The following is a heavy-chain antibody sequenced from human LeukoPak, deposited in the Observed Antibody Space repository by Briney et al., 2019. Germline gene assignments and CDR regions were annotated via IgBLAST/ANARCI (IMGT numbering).Heavy chain of an antibody. CDR1: GFTFSSYG. J-gene: IGHJ6*02. D-gene: IGHD3-3*01. CDR2: ISYDGSNK. V-gene: IGHV3-30*18. Sequence: GGSLRLSCAASGFTFSSYGMHWVRQAPGKGLEWVAVISYDGSNKYYADSVKGRFTISRDNSKNTLYLQMNSLRAEDTAVYYCAKDPGGSGYSWYGMDVWGQGTTVTVS. CDR3: AKDPGGSGYSWYGMDV.